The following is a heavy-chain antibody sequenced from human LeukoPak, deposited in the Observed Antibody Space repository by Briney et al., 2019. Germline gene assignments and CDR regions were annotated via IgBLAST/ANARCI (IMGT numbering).Heavy chain of an antibody. CDR2: IYTSGST. J-gene: IGHJ4*02. CDR1: GSSISSGSYY. V-gene: IGHV4-61*02. CDR3: ARDSPTWYFDY. Sequence: SETLSLTCTVSGSSISSGSYYWSWIRQPAGKGLEWIGRIYTSGSTNYNPSLKRRVTISVDTSKNQFSLNLSSVTAADTAVYYCARDSPTWYFDYWGQGTLVTVSS.